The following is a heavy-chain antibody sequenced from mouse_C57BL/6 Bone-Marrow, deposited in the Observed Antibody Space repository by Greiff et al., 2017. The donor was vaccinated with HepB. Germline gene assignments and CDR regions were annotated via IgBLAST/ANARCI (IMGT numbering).Heavy chain of an antibody. CDR1: GYAFSSSW. V-gene: IGHV1-82*01. Sequence: VMLVESGPELVKPGASVKISCKASGYAFSSSWMNWVKQRPGKGLEWIGRIYPGDGDTNYNGKFKGKATLTADKSSSTAYMQLSSLTSEDSAVYFCAYYYGSSYLTVFDVWGTGTTVTVSS. CDR3: AYYYGSSYLTVFDV. D-gene: IGHD1-1*01. J-gene: IGHJ1*03. CDR2: IYPGDGDT.